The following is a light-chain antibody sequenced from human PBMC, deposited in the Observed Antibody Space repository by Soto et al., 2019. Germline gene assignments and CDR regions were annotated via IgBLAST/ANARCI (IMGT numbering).Light chain of an antibody. CDR1: PSYVGGYNY. CDR2: DVS. Sequence: SVLSQPASLSGSPGQSLSISFTGPPSYVGGYNYVSWYQQHPGKAPKLMIYDVSNRPSGVSNRFSGSKSGNTASLTISGLQAEDEADYYCSSYTSSSGYVLGTGTKVTVL. V-gene: IGLV2-14*01. CDR3: SSYTSSSGYV. J-gene: IGLJ1*01.